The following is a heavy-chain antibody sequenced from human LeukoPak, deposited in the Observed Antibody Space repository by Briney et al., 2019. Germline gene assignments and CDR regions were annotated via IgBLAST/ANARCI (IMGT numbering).Heavy chain of an antibody. CDR1: GFTFSSYS. J-gene: IGHJ4*02. CDR2: ISSSSSYI. CDR3: AREPRPYCSGGSCYSGVDY. D-gene: IGHD2-15*01. V-gene: IGHV3-21*01. Sequence: GGSLRLSCAASGFTFSSYSMNWVRQAPGKGLEWVSSISSSSSYIYYADSVKGRFTISRDNAKNSLYLQMNSLRAEDTAVYYCAREPRPYCSGGSCYSGVDYWGQGTLVTVSS.